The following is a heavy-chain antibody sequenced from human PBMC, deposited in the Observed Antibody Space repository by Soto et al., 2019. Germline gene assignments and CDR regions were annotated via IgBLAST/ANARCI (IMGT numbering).Heavy chain of an antibody. Sequence: PSETLSLTCAVYGGPFSGYYWGWIRQPPGEGLEWIGDANHIGSTSYNPSLKSRVTISVDSSKYQFSLKLSSVTAADTAVYYCARGTTSIRGGGLHWGLGTLVTVSS. CDR3: ARGTTSIRGGGLH. J-gene: IGHJ4*02. CDR2: ANHIGST. D-gene: IGHD3-10*01. CDR1: GGPFSGYY. V-gene: IGHV4-34*01.